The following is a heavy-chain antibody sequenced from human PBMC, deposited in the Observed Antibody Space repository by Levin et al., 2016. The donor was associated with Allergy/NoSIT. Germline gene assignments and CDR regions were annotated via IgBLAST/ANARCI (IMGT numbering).Heavy chain of an antibody. D-gene: IGHD3-22*01. J-gene: IGHJ4*02. CDR1: GFTVRSSY. V-gene: IGHV3-53*01. Sequence: GESLKISCVVSGFTVRSSYMTWVRQAPGRGLEWVSIIYSGGTTKYADSVRGRFTISRDDSMNTVYLQMNILRAEDTAVYYCAREAYFESSAYPDCWGQGTLVTVSS. CDR2: IYSGGTT. CDR3: AREAYFESSAYPDC.